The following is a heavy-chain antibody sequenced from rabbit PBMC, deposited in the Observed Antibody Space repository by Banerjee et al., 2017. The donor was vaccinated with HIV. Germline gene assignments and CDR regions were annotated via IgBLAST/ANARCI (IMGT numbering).Heavy chain of an antibody. V-gene: IGHV1S45*01. CDR1: GFSFSSGW. Sequence: QEQLEESGGDLVKPGASLTLTCTASGFSFSSGWIYWVRQAPGKGLEWIAYIYAGSSGSTYYASWAKGRFTISKTSSTTVTLQMTSLTAADTATYFCARDVCYGGYCYLTRLDLWGQGPLVTVS. CDR2: IYAGSSGST. J-gene: IGHJ3*01. CDR3: ARDVCYGGYCYLTRLDL. D-gene: IGHD1-1*01.